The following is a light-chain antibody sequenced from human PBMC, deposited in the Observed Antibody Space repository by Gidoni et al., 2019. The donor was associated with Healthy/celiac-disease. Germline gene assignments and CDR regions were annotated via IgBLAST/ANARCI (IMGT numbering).Light chain of an antibody. V-gene: IGKV3-15*01. CDR3: QQYNNWPPRT. CDR1: QSVSSN. Sequence: EIVMTQSPATLSVSPGERATLSCRASQSVSSNLAWYQPKPGQAPGLLIYGASTRATGIPARFSGSGSGTEFTLTISSLQSEGFAVYYCQQYNNWPPRTFGQGTKVEIK. J-gene: IGKJ1*01. CDR2: GAS.